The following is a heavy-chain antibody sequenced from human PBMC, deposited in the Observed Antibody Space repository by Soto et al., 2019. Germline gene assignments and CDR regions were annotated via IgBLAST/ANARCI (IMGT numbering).Heavy chain of an antibody. CDR2: IYHSGST. Sequence: SEALSVTCAVSGGCISSSNWWGWFREPPGKGLEWIGEIYHSGSTNYNPSLKSRVTISVDKSKNQFSLKLSSVTAADTAVYYCARENSSGWYSAPDYGMDVWGQGTTVTVSS. CDR3: ARENSSGWYSAPDYGMDV. V-gene: IGHV4-4*02. D-gene: IGHD6-19*01. CDR1: GGCISSSNW. J-gene: IGHJ6*02.